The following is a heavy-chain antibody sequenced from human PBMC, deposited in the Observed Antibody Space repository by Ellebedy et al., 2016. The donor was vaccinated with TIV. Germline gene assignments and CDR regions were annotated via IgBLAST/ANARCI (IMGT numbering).Heavy chain of an antibody. V-gene: IGHV1-18*04. CDR3: ARDRDAYGGNEWAIDY. D-gene: IGHD4-23*01. CDR1: GYTFTSYG. Sequence: ASVKVSCKASGYTFTSYGISWVRQAPGQGLEWMGWISAYNGNTNYAQKLQGRVTMTTDTSTSTAYMELRSLRSDDTAVYYCARDRDAYGGNEWAIDYWGQGTLVTVSS. J-gene: IGHJ4*02. CDR2: ISAYNGNT.